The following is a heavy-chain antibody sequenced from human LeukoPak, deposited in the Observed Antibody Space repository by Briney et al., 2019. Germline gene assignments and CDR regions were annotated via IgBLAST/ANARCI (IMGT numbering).Heavy chain of an antibody. V-gene: IGHV3-53*01. Sequence: GGSLRLSCAASGFTVSSNYMSWVRQAPGKGLEWVSVIYSGGSTYYADSVKGRFTISGDNSKNTLYLQMNSLRAEDTAVYYCARARGGIRFDYWGQGTLVTVSS. J-gene: IGHJ4*02. CDR3: ARARGGIRFDY. CDR2: IYSGGST. D-gene: IGHD3-16*01. CDR1: GFTVSSNY.